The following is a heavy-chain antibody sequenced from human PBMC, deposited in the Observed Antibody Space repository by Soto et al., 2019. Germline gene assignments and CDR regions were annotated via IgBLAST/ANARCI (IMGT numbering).Heavy chain of an antibody. Sequence: GASVKVSCKASGGTFSSYAISWVRQAPGQGLEWMGGIIPIFGTANYAQKFQGRVTVTADESTSTAYMELSSLRSEDTAVYYCARINYCTNGVCVPYANYYYYMLSRDKGTTVSVP. V-gene: IGHV1-69*13. CDR3: ARINYCTNGVCVPYANYYYYMLS. J-gene: IGHJ6*03. CDR1: GGTFSSYA. CDR2: IIPIFGTA. D-gene: IGHD2-8*01.